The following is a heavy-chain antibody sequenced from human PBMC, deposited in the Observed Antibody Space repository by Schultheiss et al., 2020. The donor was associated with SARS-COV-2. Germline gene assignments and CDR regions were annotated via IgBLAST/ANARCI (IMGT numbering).Heavy chain of an antibody. D-gene: IGHD6-19*01. CDR1: GYTFTGYY. CDR3: ARDRRYSSGISAGTNNWFDP. V-gene: IGHV1-2*02. J-gene: IGHJ5*02. CDR2: INPNSGGT. Sequence: ASVKVSCKASGYTFTGYYMHWVRQAPGQGLEWMGWINPNSGGTNYAQKFQGRVTMTRDTSISTAYMELSRLRSDDTAVYYCARDRRYSSGISAGTNNWFDPWGQGTLVTVSS.